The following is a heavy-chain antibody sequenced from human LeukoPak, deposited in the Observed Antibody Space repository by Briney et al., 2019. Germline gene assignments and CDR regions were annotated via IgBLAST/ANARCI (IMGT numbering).Heavy chain of an antibody. V-gene: IGHV3-7*01. CDR2: IKQDGSEK. CDR3: ARDRGPVGVTGPYRDAFDI. D-gene: IGHD2-21*02. CDR1: GFTFSSYW. Sequence: GGSLRLSCAASGFTFSSYWMSWVRQAPGKGLEWVANIKQDGSEKYYVDSVKGRFTISRDNAKNSLYLQMNSLRAEDTAVYYCARDRGPVGVTGPYRDAFDIWGQGTMVTVSS. J-gene: IGHJ3*02.